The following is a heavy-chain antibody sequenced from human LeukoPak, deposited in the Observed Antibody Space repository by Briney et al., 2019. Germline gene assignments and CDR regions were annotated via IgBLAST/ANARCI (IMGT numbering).Heavy chain of an antibody. D-gene: IGHD3-10*01. Sequence: GGSLRLSCAASGLSFSDYTMHWVRQAPGRGLGGVALKSLDGRNKNYTQSVKRRYTSSRDKSKNKLYLQMNSLRTEDTAIYYCARGRLLRGLHTSFDYWGQGTLVTVSS. CDR3: ARGRLLRGLHTSFDY. V-gene: IGHV3-30*04. CDR1: GLSFSDYT. CDR2: KSLDGRNK. J-gene: IGHJ4*02.